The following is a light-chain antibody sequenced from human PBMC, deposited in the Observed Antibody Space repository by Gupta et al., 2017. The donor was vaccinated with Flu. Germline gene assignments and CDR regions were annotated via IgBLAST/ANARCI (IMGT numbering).Light chain of an antibody. V-gene: IGLV3-21*02. CDR2: DDT. CDR1: NIGSKS. Sequence: YVLTQPPSVSVAPGHTASITRKGNNIGSKSVIWYHQKAGQAPVLVVYDDTHRPSGIPERFSGSKSGNTATLTISRVEAGDEADYYCQVWDTSSSVVFGGGTKVTVL. J-gene: IGLJ2*01. CDR3: QVWDTSSSVV.